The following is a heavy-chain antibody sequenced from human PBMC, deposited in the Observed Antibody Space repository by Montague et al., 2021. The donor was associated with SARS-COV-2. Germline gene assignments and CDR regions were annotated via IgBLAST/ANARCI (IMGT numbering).Heavy chain of an antibody. Sequence: SETLSLTCAVYGGSFSAYFWTWIRQPPGKGLEWLGEINHGGFTNYNPSLKSRVTLSLDSSKSQFSLNLSSVTAADTAVYYCAGGRLHDLVLVPVYFDFWGQGILVTVSS. CDR3: AGGRLHDLVLVPVYFDF. V-gene: IGHV4-34*01. J-gene: IGHJ4*02. D-gene: IGHD2-8*02. CDR1: GGSFSAYF. CDR2: INHGGFT.